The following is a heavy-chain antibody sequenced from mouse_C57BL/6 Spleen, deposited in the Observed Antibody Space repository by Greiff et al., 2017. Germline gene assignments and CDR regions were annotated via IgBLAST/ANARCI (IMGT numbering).Heavy chain of an antibody. V-gene: IGHV1-15*01. Sequence: VQLQQSGAELVRPGASVTLSCKASGYTFTDYEMHWVKQTPVHGLEWIGAIDPETGGTAYNQKFKGKAILTADKSSSTAYMELRSLTSEDSAVYYCTREGVVPFADWGQGTLVTVSA. D-gene: IGHD1-1*01. CDR3: TREGVVPFAD. CDR2: IDPETGGT. CDR1: GYTFTDYE. J-gene: IGHJ3*01.